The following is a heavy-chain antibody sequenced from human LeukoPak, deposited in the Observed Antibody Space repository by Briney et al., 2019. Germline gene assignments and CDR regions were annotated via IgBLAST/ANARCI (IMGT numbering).Heavy chain of an antibody. CDR3: AKDEGSSGCKN. D-gene: IGHD3-22*01. V-gene: IGHV3-15*01. CDR2: IKSKTDGGTT. Sequence: GGSLRLSCAASGFTFSNAWMSWVRQAPGKGLEWVGRIKSKTDGGTTDYAAPVKGRFTISRDDSQNTLYLQMNSLRAEDTAVYYCAKDEGSSGCKNWGQGTLVTVSS. J-gene: IGHJ4*02. CDR1: GFTFSNAW.